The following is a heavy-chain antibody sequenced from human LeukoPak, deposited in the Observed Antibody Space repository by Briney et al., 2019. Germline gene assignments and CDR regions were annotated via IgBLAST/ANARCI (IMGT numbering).Heavy chain of an antibody. CDR3: AKAPVTSCRGAFCYPLDS. J-gene: IGHJ4*02. CDR2: ISSSDDGT. V-gene: IGHV3-23*01. D-gene: IGHD2-15*01. CDR1: EFIFRNYG. Sequence: GGSLRLSCAASEFIFRNYGMSWVRQAPGKGLEWVSAISSSDDGTYHAGSVRGRFTISRDSSKNTLYLQMNNLRTEDAAIYYCAKAPVTSCRGAFCYPLDSWGQGTLVTVSS.